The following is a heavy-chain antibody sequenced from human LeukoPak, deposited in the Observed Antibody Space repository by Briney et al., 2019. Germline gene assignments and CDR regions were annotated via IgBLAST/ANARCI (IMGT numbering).Heavy chain of an antibody. Sequence: SQTLSLTCTVSGGSITLGDYYWTWIRQPPGKGLEWIGYIYSSGSTYYNPSLKSRIAMSLDTSRNRFSLRLRSVTAADTAVYYCARAPGAFDVCGQGTMVTVSS. CDR2: IYSSGST. J-gene: IGHJ3*01. CDR3: ARAPGAFDV. V-gene: IGHV4-30-4*08. CDR1: GGSITLGDYY. D-gene: IGHD7-27*01.